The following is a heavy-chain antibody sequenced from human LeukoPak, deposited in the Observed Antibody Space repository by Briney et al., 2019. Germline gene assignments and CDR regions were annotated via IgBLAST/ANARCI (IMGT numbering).Heavy chain of an antibody. D-gene: IGHD1-14*01. CDR1: GGSISSYY. J-gene: IGHJ3*02. CDR3: AARPLAVSSAFDI. Sequence: SETLSLTCTVSGGSISSYYWSWIRQPPGKGLEWIGYIYYSGSTNYNPSLKSRVTISVDTSKNQFSLKLSSVTAADTAVHYCAARPLAVSSAFDIWGQGTMVTVSS. CDR2: IYYSGST. V-gene: IGHV4-59*01.